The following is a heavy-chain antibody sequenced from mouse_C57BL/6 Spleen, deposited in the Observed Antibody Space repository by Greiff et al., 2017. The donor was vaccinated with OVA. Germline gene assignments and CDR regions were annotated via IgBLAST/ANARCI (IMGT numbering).Heavy chain of an antibody. V-gene: IGHV1-80*01. CDR1: GYAFSSYW. CDR3: ARRNDGYYPFAY. J-gene: IGHJ3*01. CDR2: IYPGDGDT. D-gene: IGHD2-3*01. Sequence: QVQLKQSGAELVKPGASVKISCKASGYAFSSYWMNWVKQRPGKGLEWIGQIYPGDGDTNYNGKFKGKATLTADKSSSTAYMQLGSLTSEDSAVYFCARRNDGYYPFAYWGQGTLVTVSA.